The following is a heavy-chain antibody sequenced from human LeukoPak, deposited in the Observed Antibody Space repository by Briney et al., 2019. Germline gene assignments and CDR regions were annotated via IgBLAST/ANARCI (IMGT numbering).Heavy chain of an antibody. D-gene: IGHD4-17*01. Sequence: GGSLRLSCAASGFTFSNYGMHWVRQAPGKGLEWVAFIRYDENNEYYSDSVRGRFTISRDNSKNTLYLQINGLRPEDTAVYYCAKDQDGDYPNWFDPWGQGTLVTVSS. V-gene: IGHV3-30*02. CDR3: AKDQDGDYPNWFDP. CDR2: IRYDENNE. CDR1: GFTFSNYG. J-gene: IGHJ5*02.